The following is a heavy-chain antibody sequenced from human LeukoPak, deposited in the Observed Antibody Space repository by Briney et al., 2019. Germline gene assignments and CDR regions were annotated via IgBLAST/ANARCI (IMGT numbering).Heavy chain of an antibody. Sequence: SETLSLTCIVSGASINSYYWSWIRQPPGKGLEWIGYIYSSGSTNYNPSLKSRVSISVDTSKNQFSLKLTSMTAADTAVYQCGRGPTRYYFDYWDQGTLVTVSS. CDR3: GRGPTRYYFDY. CDR1: GASINSYY. V-gene: IGHV4-59*01. CDR2: IYSSGST. J-gene: IGHJ4*02.